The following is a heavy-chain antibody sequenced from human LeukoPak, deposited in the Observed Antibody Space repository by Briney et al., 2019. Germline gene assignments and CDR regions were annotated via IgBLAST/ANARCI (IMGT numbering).Heavy chain of an antibody. V-gene: IGHV1-2*02. CDR2: INPNSGGT. CDR3: ARELSSYSGSYYVDY. CDR1: GYTFTGYY. D-gene: IGHD1-26*01. J-gene: IGHJ4*02. Sequence: ASVKVSCKASGYTFTGYYMYWARQAPGQGLEWMGWINPNSGGTNYAQKFQGRVTMTRDTSISTAYMELSRLRSDDTAVYYCARELSSYSGSYYVDYWGQGTLVTVSS.